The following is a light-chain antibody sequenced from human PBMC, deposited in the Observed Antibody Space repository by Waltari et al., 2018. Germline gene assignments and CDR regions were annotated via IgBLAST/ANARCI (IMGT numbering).Light chain of an antibody. Sequence: SFELTQPPSLSVSPGQTARITCSGDVLSKQYDHWHQQRPGLAPGWVIYKDTERPSGNPERFSGSSAGTTVTLTISGVQAEDEADYYCQSADSSGSVVFGGGTKLTVL. CDR1: VLSKQY. J-gene: IGLJ2*01. V-gene: IGLV3-25*03. CDR2: KDT. CDR3: QSADSSGSVV.